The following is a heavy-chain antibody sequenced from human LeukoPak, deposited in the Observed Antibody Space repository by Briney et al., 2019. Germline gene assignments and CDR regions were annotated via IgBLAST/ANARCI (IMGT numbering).Heavy chain of an antibody. V-gene: IGHV3-48*03. CDR3: ARIHTEDSGYDYRIYYYYMDV. J-gene: IGHJ6*03. CDR1: GFTFSSYE. D-gene: IGHD5-12*01. CDR2: ISSSGSTI. Sequence: GGSLRLSCAASGFTFSSYEMNWVRQASGKGLEWVSYISSSGSTIYYADSVKGRFTISRDNAKNSLYLQMNSLRAEDTALYHCARIHTEDSGYDYRIYYYYMDVWGKGTTVTISS.